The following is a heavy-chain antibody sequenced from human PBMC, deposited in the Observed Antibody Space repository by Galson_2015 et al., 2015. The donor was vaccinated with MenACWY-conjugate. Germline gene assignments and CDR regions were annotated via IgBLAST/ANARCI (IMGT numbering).Heavy chain of an antibody. D-gene: IGHD6-19*01. J-gene: IGHJ4*02. Sequence: SLRLSCAASGFTFNNYWMTWVRQAPGKGLEWVANMNVDESEENYMDSVRGRFTISRDNAKNSLFLQVNTLRAEDTAVYYCARGTLAVAGTDYWGQGTLVTVSS. CDR2: MNVDESEE. CDR3: ARGTLAVAGTDY. CDR1: GFTFNNYW. V-gene: IGHV3-7*01.